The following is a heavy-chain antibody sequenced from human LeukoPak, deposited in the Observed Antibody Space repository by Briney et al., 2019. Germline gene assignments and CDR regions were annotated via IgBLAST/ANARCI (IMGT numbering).Heavy chain of an antibody. D-gene: IGHD5-18*01. J-gene: IGHJ6*03. CDR2: IIPIFGTA. CDR1: GGTFSSYA. V-gene: IGHV1-69*13. Sequence: ASVKVSCKASGGTFSSYAISWVRQAPGQGLEWMGGIIPIFGTANYAQKFQGRVTITADESTSTAYMELSSLRSEDTAVYYCARSPEAMVTKYYYYYKDVWGKGTTVTVSS. CDR3: ARSPEAMVTKYYYYYKDV.